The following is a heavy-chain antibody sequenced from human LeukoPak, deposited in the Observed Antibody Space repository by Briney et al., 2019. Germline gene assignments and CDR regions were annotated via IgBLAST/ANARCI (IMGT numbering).Heavy chain of an antibody. CDR3: ARAAQRYYYDSSGYYHFGY. V-gene: IGHV4-59*01. D-gene: IGHD3-22*01. CDR1: GGSISSYY. Sequence: PSETLSLTCTVSGGSISSYYWSWIRQPPGKGLEWIGYIYYSGSTNYNPSLKSRVTISVDTSKNQFSLKLSSVTAADTAVYYCARAAQRYYYDSSGYYHFGYWGQGTLVTVSS. J-gene: IGHJ4*02. CDR2: IYYSGST.